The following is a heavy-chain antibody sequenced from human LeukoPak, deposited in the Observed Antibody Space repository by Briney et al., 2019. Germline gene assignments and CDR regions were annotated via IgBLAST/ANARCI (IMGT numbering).Heavy chain of an antibody. Sequence: SETLSLTCTVSGGSLSSYYWSWIRQPAGKGLEWIGRIYTSGSTNYNPSLTSRVTMSVDTSKNQFSLKLSSVTAADTAVYYCARDWYDSSGFYFDYWGQGTLVTVSS. CDR3: ARDWYDSSGFYFDY. CDR2: IYTSGST. CDR1: GGSLSSYY. V-gene: IGHV4-4*07. D-gene: IGHD3-22*01. J-gene: IGHJ4*02.